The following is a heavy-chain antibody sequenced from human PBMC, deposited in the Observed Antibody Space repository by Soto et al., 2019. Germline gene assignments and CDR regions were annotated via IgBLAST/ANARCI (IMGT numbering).Heavy chain of an antibody. CDR1: GFTFSSYW. D-gene: IGHD2-15*01. J-gene: IGHJ4*02. V-gene: IGHV3-7*03. Sequence: GGSLRLSFAASGFTFSSYWMSGVRQAPGKGLEWVANIKQDGSEKYYVDSVKGRFTISRDNAKNSLYLQMNSLRAEDTAVYYCARDEGYCSGGSCPDFDYWGQGTLVNVSS. CDR3: ARDEGYCSGGSCPDFDY. CDR2: IKQDGSEK.